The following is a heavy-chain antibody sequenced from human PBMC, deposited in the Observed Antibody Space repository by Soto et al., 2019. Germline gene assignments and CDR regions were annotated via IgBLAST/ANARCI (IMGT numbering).Heavy chain of an antibody. CDR1: GFTCSSYG. CDR2: IWYDGSNK. Sequence: QVQLVESGGGVVQPGRSLRLSCAASGFTCSSYGMHWVRQAPGKGLEWVAVIWYDGSNKYYADSVKSRFTISRDNSKNTLYLQMNSLRAEDTAVYYCARWGIAAGDYWGQGTLVTASS. J-gene: IGHJ4*02. D-gene: IGHD6-13*01. V-gene: IGHV3-33*01. CDR3: ARWGIAAGDY.